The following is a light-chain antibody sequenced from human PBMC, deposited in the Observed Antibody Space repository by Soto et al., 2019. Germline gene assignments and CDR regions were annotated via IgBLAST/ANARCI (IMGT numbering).Light chain of an antibody. CDR2: DAS. CDR1: QSVRTY. J-gene: IGKJ4*01. V-gene: IGKV3-11*01. CDR3: QQRMEWPRALS. Sequence: IVLTQSPATLSLSPGERATLSCRASQSVRTYLAWYQQRPGQAPRVLISDASNRATGIPARFSGSGSGTDFTLTISTLEPEDFAVYYCQQRMEWPRALSFGGGTKVEI.